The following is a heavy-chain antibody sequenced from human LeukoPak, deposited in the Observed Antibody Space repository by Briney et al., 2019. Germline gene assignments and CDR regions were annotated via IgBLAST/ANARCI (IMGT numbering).Heavy chain of an antibody. CDR1: GFTFSSYS. Sequence: GGSLRLSCAASGFTFSSYSMNWVRQAPGKGLEWVSAISGSGGSTYYADSVKGRFTISRDNSKNTLYLQMNSLRAEDTAVYYCAKGDDSSGYYPGGADYWGQGTLVTVSS. V-gene: IGHV3-23*01. J-gene: IGHJ4*02. D-gene: IGHD3-22*01. CDR2: ISGSGGST. CDR3: AKGDDSSGYYPGGADY.